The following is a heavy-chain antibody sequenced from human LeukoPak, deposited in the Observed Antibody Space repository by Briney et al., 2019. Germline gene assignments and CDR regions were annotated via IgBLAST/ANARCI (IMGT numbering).Heavy chain of an antibody. CDR1: GGSISSGSYY. CDR2: IYTSGST. V-gene: IGHV4-61*02. Sequence: SETLSLTCTVSGGSISSGSYYWSWIRQPAGKGLEWIGRIYTSGSTNYNPSLKSRVTISVDTSKNQFSLKLSSVPAADTAVYYCARDYFVRSLYYYYYMDVWGKGTTVTVSS. J-gene: IGHJ6*03. D-gene: IGHD3-10*01. CDR3: ARDYFVRSLYYYYYMDV.